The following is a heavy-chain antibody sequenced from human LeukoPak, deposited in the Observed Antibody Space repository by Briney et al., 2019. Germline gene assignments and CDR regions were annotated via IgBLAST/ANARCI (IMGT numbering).Heavy chain of an antibody. V-gene: IGHV3-30-3*01. CDR2: ISYDGSNK. J-gene: IGHJ4*02. CDR1: GFTFSSYA. CDR3: ARAGGVYQLLYSGGVDY. D-gene: IGHD2-2*02. Sequence: PGGSLRLSCAASGFTFSSYAMHWVRQAPGKGLEWVAVISYDGSNKYYADSVKGRFTICRDNSKNTLYLQMNSLRAEDTAVYYCARAGGVYQLLYSGGVDYWGQGTLVTVSS.